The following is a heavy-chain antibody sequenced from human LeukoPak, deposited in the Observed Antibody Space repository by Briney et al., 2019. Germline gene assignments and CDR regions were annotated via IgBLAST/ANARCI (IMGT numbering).Heavy chain of an antibody. V-gene: IGHV3-21*01. CDR3: ARDRVGATDYFDY. D-gene: IGHD1-26*01. J-gene: IGHJ4*02. CDR2: ISSSSSYI. Sequence: GGSLRLSCAASGFTFSSYSMNWVRQAPGKGLEWVSSISSSSSYIYYADSVKGRFTISRDNAKNSLYLQMNSLRAEDTAVYYCARDRVGATDYFDYWGQGTLVTVSS. CDR1: GFTFSSYS.